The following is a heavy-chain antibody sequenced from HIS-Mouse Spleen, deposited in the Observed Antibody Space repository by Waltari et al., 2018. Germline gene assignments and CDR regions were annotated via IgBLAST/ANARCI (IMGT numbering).Heavy chain of an antibody. V-gene: IGHV4-34*01. CDR1: GGSFSGYY. Sequence: QVQLQQWGAGLLKPSETLSLTCAVYGGSFSGYYWSWIRQPPGQGLEWIGEINHSGSTNYNPSLKSRVTISVDTSKNQFSVKLSYVTAVDTAVYYCARGGPSSSFAFDIWGQGRRVTGSS. CDR3: ARGGPSSSFAFDI. CDR2: INHSGST. J-gene: IGHJ3*02. D-gene: IGHD6-6*01.